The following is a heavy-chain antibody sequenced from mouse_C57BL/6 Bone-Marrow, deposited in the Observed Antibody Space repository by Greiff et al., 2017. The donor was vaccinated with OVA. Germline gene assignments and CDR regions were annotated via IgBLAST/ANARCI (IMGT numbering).Heavy chain of an antibody. CDR2: IWSGGST. V-gene: IGHV2-2*01. J-gene: IGHJ3*01. D-gene: IGHD4-1*01. CDR3: ARTRLGLAWFAY. CDR1: GFSLTSYG. Sequence: QVQLLQSGPGLVQPSQSLSITCTVSGFSLTSYGVHWVRQSPGKGLEWLGVIWSGGSTDYYAAFINRLSISKDKSKSQVFFKMNSLQADYTAIYYCARTRLGLAWFAYWGQGTLVTVSA.